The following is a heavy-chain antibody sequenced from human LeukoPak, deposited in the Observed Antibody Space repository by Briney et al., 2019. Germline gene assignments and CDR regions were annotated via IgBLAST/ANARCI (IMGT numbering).Heavy chain of an antibody. CDR3: ARSWDNWNFFDY. Sequence: SQNLSLTCTVSGGSISSGSYYWSWIRQPAGKGLEWIGRIYTSGSTNYNPSLKTRVTISVDRSKNQFSLKLSSVTAADTAVYYCARSWDNWNFFDYWGQGTLVTVSS. V-gene: IGHV4-61*02. CDR1: GGSISSGSYY. CDR2: IYTSGST. J-gene: IGHJ4*02. D-gene: IGHD1-20*01.